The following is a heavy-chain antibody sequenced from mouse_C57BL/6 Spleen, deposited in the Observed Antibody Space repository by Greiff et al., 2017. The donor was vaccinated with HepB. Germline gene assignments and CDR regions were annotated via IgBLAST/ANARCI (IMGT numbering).Heavy chain of an antibody. J-gene: IGHJ1*03. D-gene: IGHD1-1*01. Sequence: EVQLQESEGGLVQPGSSMKLSCTASGFTFSDYYMAWVRQVPEKGLEWVANINYDGSSTYYLDSLKSRFIISRDNAKNILYLQMSSLKSEDTATYYCARDRGITRDWYFDVWGTGTTVTVSS. V-gene: IGHV5-16*01. CDR1: GFTFSDYY. CDR3: ARDRGITRDWYFDV. CDR2: INYDGSST.